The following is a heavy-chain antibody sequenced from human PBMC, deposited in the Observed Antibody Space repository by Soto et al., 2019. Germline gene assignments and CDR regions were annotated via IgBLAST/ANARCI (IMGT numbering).Heavy chain of an antibody. CDR1: GFTFSSYA. Sequence: EVQLLESGGGLVQPGGALRLSCPASGFTFSSYAMSWVRQAPGKGLEWVSAISGSGGSTYYADSVKGRFTISRDNSKNTLYLQMNSLRAEDTAVYYCAKDIPLGYCSGGSCYDFDYWGQGTLVTVSS. CDR2: ISGSGGST. CDR3: AKDIPLGYCSGGSCYDFDY. J-gene: IGHJ4*02. D-gene: IGHD2-15*01. V-gene: IGHV3-23*01.